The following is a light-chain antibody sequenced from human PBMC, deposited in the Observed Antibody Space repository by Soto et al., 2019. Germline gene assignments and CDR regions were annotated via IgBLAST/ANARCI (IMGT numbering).Light chain of an antibody. V-gene: IGKV3-11*01. J-gene: IGKJ5*01. CDR2: DAS. CDR3: QQRSNWPPIT. Sequence: EIVWKQSPATLSLSPGERATLSCRASQSVSSYLAWYQQKPGQAPRLLIYDASNRATGIPARFSGSGSGTDFTLTISSLEPEDFAVYYCQQRSNWPPITFGQGTRLEIK. CDR1: QSVSSY.